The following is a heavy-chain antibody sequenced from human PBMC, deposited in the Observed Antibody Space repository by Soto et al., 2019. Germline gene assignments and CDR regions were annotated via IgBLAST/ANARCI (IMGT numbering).Heavy chain of an antibody. V-gene: IGHV3-7*01. D-gene: IGHD2-2*01. Sequence: GGSLILSCAASGFTFSDYWMNWVRPAPGKGLEWVANIKQDGSEKYFVDSVKGRFTISRDNAKNSLYLQMNSLRAEDTAVYYCARDLGRTAAGYYYYAMDVWGQGTTVPVS. CDR1: GFTFSDYW. CDR3: ARDLGRTAAGYYYYAMDV. J-gene: IGHJ6*02. CDR2: IKQDGSEK.